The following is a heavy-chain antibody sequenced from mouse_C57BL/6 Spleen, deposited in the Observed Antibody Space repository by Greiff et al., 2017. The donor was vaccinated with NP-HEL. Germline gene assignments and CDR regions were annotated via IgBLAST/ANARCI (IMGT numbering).Heavy chain of an antibody. J-gene: IGHJ1*03. Sequence: QVQLQQSGAELARPGASVKLSCKASGYTFTSYGISWVKQRTRQGLEWIGEIYPRSGNTYYNEKFKGKATLTADKSSSTAYMELRSLTSEDSAVYFCARYNYGSSHWYFDVWGTGTTVTVSS. CDR3: ARYNYGSSHWYFDV. CDR1: GYTFTSYG. D-gene: IGHD1-1*01. CDR2: IYPRSGNT. V-gene: IGHV1-81*01.